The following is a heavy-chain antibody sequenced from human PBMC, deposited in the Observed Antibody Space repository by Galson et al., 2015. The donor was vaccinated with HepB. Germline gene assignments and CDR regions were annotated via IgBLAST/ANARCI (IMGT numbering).Heavy chain of an antibody. J-gene: IGHJ4*02. CDR3: ARAQISMLVGYFDY. CDR1: GFNFNSYG. D-gene: IGHD2-8*01. V-gene: IGHV3-33*05. CDR2: ISYDGRNK. Sequence: LRLSCAASGFNFNSYGMHWVRQAPGKGLEWVAVISYDGRNKDYGDSVKGRFTISRDNSKNTLYLQMNTLRAEDSAVYYCARAQISMLVGYFDYWGQGTLVTVSS.